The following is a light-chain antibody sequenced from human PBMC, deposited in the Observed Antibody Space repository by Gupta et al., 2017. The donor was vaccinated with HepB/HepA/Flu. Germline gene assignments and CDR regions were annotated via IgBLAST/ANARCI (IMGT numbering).Light chain of an antibody. J-gene: IGLJ7*01. CDR1: SGSVSTSYY. CDR3: ATCTGRGMFW. V-gene: IGLV8-61*01. CDR2: STN. Sequence: QTVVTQEPSFSVSPGGTVTLPCGLSSGSVSTSYYPSWYHQSPGQHPRLLFFSTNTRSSGVPDRCDGYIVGNNAAMNITGDQADDYAAAASATCTGRGMFWLGGG.